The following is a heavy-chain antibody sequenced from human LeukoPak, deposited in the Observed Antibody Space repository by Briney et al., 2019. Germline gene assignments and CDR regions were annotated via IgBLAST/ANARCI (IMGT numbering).Heavy chain of an antibody. CDR1: GYTFSSSYG. J-gene: IGHJ4*02. D-gene: IGHD1-1*01. Sequence: SVKVSCKASGYTFSSSYGIGWVRQAPAQGLEWMGWISGYTGNTNYGQKVQGRVTMTTDTSTSTAYMELTSLRSDDTAVYYCARFNDWDGTPDYWGQGTLVTVSS. CDR2: ISGYTGNT. CDR3: ARFNDWDGTPDY. V-gene: IGHV1-18*01.